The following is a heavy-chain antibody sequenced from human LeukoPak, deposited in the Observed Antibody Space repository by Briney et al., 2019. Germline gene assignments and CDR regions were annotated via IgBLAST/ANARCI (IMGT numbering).Heavy chain of an antibody. D-gene: IGHD3-3*01. Sequence: PGESQKISCKASGYSFDYYWIAWVRQMPGKGLEWMGIIYPDDSDSTYSPSFQGQVTISVDKSINTAYLQWSSLKASNTAIYYCSRVGRFTNFGEFSYYFDYWGQGTLVTVSS. CDR3: SRVGRFTNFGEFSYYFDY. CDR2: IYPDDSDS. CDR1: GYSFDYYW. V-gene: IGHV5-51*01. J-gene: IGHJ4*02.